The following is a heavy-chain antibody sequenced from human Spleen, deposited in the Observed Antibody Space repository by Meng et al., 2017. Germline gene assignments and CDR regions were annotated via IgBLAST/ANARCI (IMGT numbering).Heavy chain of an antibody. CDR2: IFYNYSGST. Sequence: SETLSLTCTVSGGYITSYYWSWIRQPPGKGLEWIGYIFYNYSGSTKYNPSLKSRVTISVDTSKNQFSLQLSSVTAADTAVYYCARDPSGTAHFDYWGQGTLVTVSS. V-gene: IGHV4-59*12. J-gene: IGHJ4*02. CDR3: ARDPSGTAHFDY. CDR1: GGYITSYY. D-gene: IGHD3-10*01.